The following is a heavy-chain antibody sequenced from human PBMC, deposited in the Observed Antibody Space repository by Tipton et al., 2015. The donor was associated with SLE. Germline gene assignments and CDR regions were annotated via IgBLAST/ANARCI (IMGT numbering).Heavy chain of an antibody. D-gene: IGHD4-23*01. V-gene: IGHV3-53*01. Sequence: QLVQSGGGLIQPGGSLRLSCAASGFTVSSNYMSWVRQAPGKGLEWVSVIYSGGSTYYADSVKGRFTISRDNSKNTLYLQMNSLRAEDTAVYYCASSVLVTWDAFDIWGQGTMVTVSS. J-gene: IGHJ3*02. CDR1: GFTVSSNY. CDR3: ASSVLVTWDAFDI. CDR2: IYSGGST.